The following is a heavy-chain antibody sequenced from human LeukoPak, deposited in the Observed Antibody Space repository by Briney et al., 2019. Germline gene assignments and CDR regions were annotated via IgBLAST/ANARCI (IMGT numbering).Heavy chain of an antibody. Sequence: PGGSLRLSCAASGFTFSSYWMSWVRQAPGKGLEWIGEINHSGNTNYHPSLKSRVILSIDTSKKQLSLRLSSVTAADTAMYYCARHGPILGVNLIPFDPWGQGTLVTVSS. CDR1: GFTFSSYW. V-gene: IGHV4-34*01. J-gene: IGHJ5*02. CDR2: INHSGNT. CDR3: ARHGPILGVNLIPFDP. D-gene: IGHD3-3*01.